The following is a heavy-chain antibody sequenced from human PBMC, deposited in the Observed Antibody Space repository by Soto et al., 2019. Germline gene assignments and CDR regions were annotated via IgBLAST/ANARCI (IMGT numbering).Heavy chain of an antibody. CDR2: IYYSGST. J-gene: IGHJ2*01. Sequence: QVQLQESGPGLVKPSETLSLTCTVSGGSISSYYWSWIRQPPGKRLEWIGYIYYSGSTNYNPSLKSRVTISVDTSKNQFSLKLSSVTAADTAVYYCARKWGWYFDLWGRGTLVTVSS. V-gene: IGHV4-59*08. CDR3: ARKWGWYFDL. CDR1: GGSISSYY. D-gene: IGHD1-26*01.